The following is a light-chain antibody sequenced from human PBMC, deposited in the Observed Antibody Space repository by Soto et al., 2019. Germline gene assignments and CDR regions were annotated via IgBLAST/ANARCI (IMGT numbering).Light chain of an antibody. V-gene: IGKV1-5*03. CDR2: EAS. CDR1: QDIGIN. J-gene: IGKJ1*01. Sequence: DIQMTQSPSSLSASVGDRGTMACRASQDIGINLGWFQQKPGKAPKLLIYEASSLETGVPSRFSGSGSGTEFTLTISSLQPDDFATYYCQQYNTFWTFGQGTKVDIK. CDR3: QQYNTFWT.